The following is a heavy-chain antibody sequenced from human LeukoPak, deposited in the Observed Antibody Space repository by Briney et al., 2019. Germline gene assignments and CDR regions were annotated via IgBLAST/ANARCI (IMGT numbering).Heavy chain of an antibody. V-gene: IGHV3-7*01. Sequence: GGSLRLSCAASGFSFSTYWMSRVRQAPGKGLEWVANIKQDGSEKYYVDSVKGRFTISRDNAKNSLYLQMNSLRAEDTAVYYCARDRYCSGGTCYSIGYFDYWGQGTLVTVSS. CDR1: GFSFSTYW. J-gene: IGHJ4*02. D-gene: IGHD2-15*01. CDR3: ARDRYCSGGTCYSIGYFDY. CDR2: IKQDGSEK.